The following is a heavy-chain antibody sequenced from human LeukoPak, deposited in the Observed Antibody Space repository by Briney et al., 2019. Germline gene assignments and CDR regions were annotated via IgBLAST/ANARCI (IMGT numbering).Heavy chain of an antibody. Sequence: GGSLRLSCAASGFVLSDYGIHWVRQGIGKGLDWVSGIGSAGDKYYAGSERGRFTISRENAENFVYLQMNGLRAEDTAIYYCVRAKRETSSRPWTSGMDVWGQGTRSPSP. CDR1: GFVLSDYG. V-gene: IGHV3-13*01. CDR3: VRAKRETSSRPWTSGMDV. CDR2: IGSAGDK. J-gene: IGHJ6*02. D-gene: IGHD3/OR15-3a*01.